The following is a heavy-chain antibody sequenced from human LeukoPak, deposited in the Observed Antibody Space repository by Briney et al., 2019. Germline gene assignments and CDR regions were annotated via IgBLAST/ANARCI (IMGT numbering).Heavy chain of an antibody. J-gene: IGHJ5*02. Sequence: ASVKVSCKASGYTFTSYAMHWVRQAPGQRLEWMGWINAGNGNTKYSQKFQGRVTITRDTSASTAYMELSSLRSGDTAVYYCARDHGIFGVATWGQGTLVTVYS. CDR3: ARDHGIFGVAT. V-gene: IGHV1-3*01. D-gene: IGHD3-3*01. CDR2: INAGNGNT. CDR1: GYTFTSYA.